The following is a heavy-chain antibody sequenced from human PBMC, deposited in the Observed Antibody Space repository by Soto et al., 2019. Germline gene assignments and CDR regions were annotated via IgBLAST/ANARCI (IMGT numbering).Heavy chain of an antibody. CDR2: IRNRANSYTT. V-gene: IGHV3-72*01. CDR1: GVTFIDHY. D-gene: IGHD4-4*01. Sequence: PGGSLRLCSGASGVTFIDHYMAWVLQGLVKRLERVGRIRNRANSYTTEYAAYVKGRFTISSNDSNNSMYLQMNSLKTEDTAVYYCGRGGNPDYSTYGSGMDVWGQGTTVTVSS. CDR3: GRGGNPDYSTYGSGMDV. J-gene: IGHJ6*02.